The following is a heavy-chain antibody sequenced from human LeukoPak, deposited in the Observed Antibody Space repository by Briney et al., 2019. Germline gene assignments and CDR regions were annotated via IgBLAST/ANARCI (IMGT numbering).Heavy chain of an antibody. J-gene: IGHJ4*02. D-gene: IGHD2-2*01. CDR2: ITSSSSPI. CDR3: ARDSPSSTSWGY. Sequence: GGSLRLSCAASGFTFSSYAMYWVRQAPGKGLEWISYITSSSSPIFYSDSVKGRFTISRDNAKNSLFLQMNSLRAEDTAVYYCARDSPSSTSWGYWGQGTLVTVPS. V-gene: IGHV3-48*04. CDR1: GFTFSSYA.